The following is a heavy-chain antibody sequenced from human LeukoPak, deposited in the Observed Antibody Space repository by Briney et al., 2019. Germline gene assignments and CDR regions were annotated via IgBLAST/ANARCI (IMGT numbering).Heavy chain of an antibody. J-gene: IGHJ5*02. CDR3: ARYGDQYYDSSGYYNWFDP. CDR1: GGSISSGSYY. CDR2: IYTSGST. Sequence: PSETLSLTCTVSGGSISSGSYYWSWIRQPAGKGLEWIGRIYTSGSTNYNPSLKSRVTISVDTSKNQFSLKLSSVTAADTAVYYCARYGDQYYDSSGYYNWFDPWGQGTLVTVSS. D-gene: IGHD3-22*01. V-gene: IGHV4-61*02.